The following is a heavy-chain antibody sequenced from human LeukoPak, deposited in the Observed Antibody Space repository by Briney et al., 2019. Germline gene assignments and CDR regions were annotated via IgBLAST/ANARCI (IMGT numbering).Heavy chain of an antibody. D-gene: IGHD2/OR15-2a*01. V-gene: IGHV4-59*01. Sequence: PSETLSLTCTVSGGSISTYYWSWIRQPPGKGLEWIGYIYYSGSTNYNPSLKSRVTISVDTSKNQFSLKLSSVTAADTAVYYCARGATSLSYLDSRGQGTLVTVSS. CDR2: IYYSGST. CDR1: GGSISTYY. J-gene: IGHJ4*02. CDR3: ARGATSLSYLDS.